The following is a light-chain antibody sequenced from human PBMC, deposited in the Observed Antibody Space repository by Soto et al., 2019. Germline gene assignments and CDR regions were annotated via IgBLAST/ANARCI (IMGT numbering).Light chain of an antibody. J-gene: IGKJ4*01. CDR2: DAS. Sequence: DIVLSQSPATLSLSPGERATLSCRASQSVRGYLAWYQHKPGQAPRLLIYDASNRATGISARFSGSGSGTDFTLTISSLEPEDFATYYCLQDYSYPLTFGQGTKVDIK. V-gene: IGKV3-11*01. CDR1: QSVRGY. CDR3: LQDYSYPLT.